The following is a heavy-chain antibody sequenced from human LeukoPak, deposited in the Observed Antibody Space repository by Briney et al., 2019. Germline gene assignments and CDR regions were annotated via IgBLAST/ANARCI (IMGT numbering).Heavy chain of an antibody. Sequence: PGGSLRLSCTGSGFSFGDYAMAWFRQAPGKGLEWVSGISGSGGTTYYADSVKGRFAISRDNSKNTLYLQMNSLRAEDTAVYYCAKGEVPAGRGYYFDYWGQGTLVTVSS. D-gene: IGHD2-2*01. CDR1: GFSFGDYA. CDR3: AKGEVPAGRGYYFDY. CDR2: ISGSGGTT. J-gene: IGHJ4*02. V-gene: IGHV3-23*01.